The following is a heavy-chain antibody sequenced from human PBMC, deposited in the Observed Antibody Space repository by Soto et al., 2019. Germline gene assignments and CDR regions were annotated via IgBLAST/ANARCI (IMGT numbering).Heavy chain of an antibody. V-gene: IGHV3-21*01. Sequence: GGSLRLSCAVSGFTVSNNYMNWVRQVPGKGLEWVASISSGSSDTWYADSVKGRFIISRDNAQNSLFLQMNTLSPEHTAIYYWARVAYWGPGTQVTVSS. CDR2: ISSGSSDT. J-gene: IGHJ4*02. CDR3: ARVAY. CDR1: GFTVSNNY.